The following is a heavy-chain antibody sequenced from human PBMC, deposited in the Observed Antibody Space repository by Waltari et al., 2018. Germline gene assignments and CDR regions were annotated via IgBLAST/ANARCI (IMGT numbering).Heavy chain of an antibody. CDR3: ARERGDYYDSSGYSEGYYFDY. J-gene: IGHJ4*02. D-gene: IGHD3-22*01. CDR2: INAGNGNT. V-gene: IGHV1-3*01. CDR1: GYTFTSYA. Sequence: QVQLVQSGAEVKKPGASVKVSCKASGYTFTSYAMHWVRQAPGQRLEWMGWINAGNGNTKYSQKFQGRVTITRDISASTAYMELSSLRSEDTAVYYCARERGDYYDSSGYSEGYYFDYWAREPWSPSPQ.